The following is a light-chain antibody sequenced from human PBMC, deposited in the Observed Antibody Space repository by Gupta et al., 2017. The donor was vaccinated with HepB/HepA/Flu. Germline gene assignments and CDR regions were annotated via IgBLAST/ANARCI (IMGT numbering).Light chain of an antibody. J-gene: IGLJ2*01. CDR2: DVS. CDR3: SSYTSSSVV. V-gene: IGLV2-14*03. Sequence: QSALTQPASVSGSPVQSLTISCTGTSSDVGGYNYVSWYQQHPGKAHKLMIYDVSNRPSGVSNRFSGSKSGNTASLTISGLQAEDEDDYYCSSYTSSSVVFGGGTKLTVL. CDR1: SSDVGGYNY.